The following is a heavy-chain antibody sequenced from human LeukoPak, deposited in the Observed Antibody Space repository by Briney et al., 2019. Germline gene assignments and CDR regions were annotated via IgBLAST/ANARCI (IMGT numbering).Heavy chain of an antibody. CDR3: AKYMVATMFDY. CDR2: IFYGGRT. Sequence: PSETLSLTCTVSDGSISSRSNYLGWIRQPPGKGLEWIGSIFYGGRTYYNPFLKSRVTISVDTSNNQFSLNLNSVTAADTAVYYCAKYMVATMFDYWGQGTLVTVSS. J-gene: IGHJ4*02. CDR1: DGSISSRSNY. D-gene: IGHD5-12*01. V-gene: IGHV4-39*01.